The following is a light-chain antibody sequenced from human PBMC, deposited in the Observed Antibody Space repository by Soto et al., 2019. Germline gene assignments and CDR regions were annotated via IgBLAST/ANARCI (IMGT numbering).Light chain of an antibody. CDR1: QGIGNT. Sequence: EIVITQSPATLPVSPGEGATLSCRASQGIGNTLAWYQQKPGQTPRLLIYAASIRATGVPARFSGSGSGTDFTLTISSLQSEDFAVYYCQQYNDWPLTFGQGTKVDIK. CDR2: AAS. J-gene: IGKJ1*01. V-gene: IGKV3-15*01. CDR3: QQYNDWPLT.